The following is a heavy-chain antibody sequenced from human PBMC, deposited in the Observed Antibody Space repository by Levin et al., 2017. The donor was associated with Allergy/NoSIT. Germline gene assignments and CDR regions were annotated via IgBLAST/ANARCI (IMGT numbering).Heavy chain of an antibody. V-gene: IGHV4-61*01. D-gene: IGHD6-19*01. J-gene: IGHJ6*02. Sequence: SETLSLTCTVSGGSVSSGTYYWSWIRQPQGKGLEWIGYINYRGSTKYNPSLKSRVTISVDTSKNEFSLKLSSVTAADTAVYYCARNRIVVAGGNDYYYGMDVWGQGTTVTVSS. CDR2: INYRGST. CDR1: GGSVSSGTYY. CDR3: ARNRIVVAGGNDYYYGMDV.